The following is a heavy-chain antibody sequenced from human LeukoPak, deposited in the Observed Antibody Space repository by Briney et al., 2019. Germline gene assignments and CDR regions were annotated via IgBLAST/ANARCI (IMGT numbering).Heavy chain of an antibody. CDR1: EFTFSSYW. V-gene: IGHV3-7*01. Sequence: GGSLRLSCAASEFTFSSYWMTWVRQAPGKGLEWVANIKQDGSEEYYVDSVKGRFTISRDNAKNSLYLQMNSLRAEDTAVYYCARDGLGSAFDYWGQGTLVTVSS. J-gene: IGHJ4*02. CDR2: IKQDGSEE. CDR3: ARDGLGSAFDY. D-gene: IGHD3/OR15-3a*01.